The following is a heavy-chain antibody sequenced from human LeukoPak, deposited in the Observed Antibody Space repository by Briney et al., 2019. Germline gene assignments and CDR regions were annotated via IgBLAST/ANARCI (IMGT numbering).Heavy chain of an antibody. CDR3: ARGQRRYCSGGSCYPLGY. CDR1: GVSFSGYY. V-gene: IGHV4-34*01. D-gene: IGHD2-15*01. CDR2: INHSGST. J-gene: IGHJ4*02. Sequence: SETLSLTCAVYGVSFSGYYWSWIRQPPGKGLEWIGEINHSGSTNYNPSLKSRVTISVDTSKNQFSLKLSSVTAADTAVYYCARGQRRYCSGGSCYPLGYWGQGTLVTVSS.